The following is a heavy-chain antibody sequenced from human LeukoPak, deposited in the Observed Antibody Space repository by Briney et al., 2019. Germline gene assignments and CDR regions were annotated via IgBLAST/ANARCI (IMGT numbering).Heavy chain of an antibody. Sequence: SETLSLTCSVSGGSISSYYWSWIRQPPGKGLEWIGYIYYSGSTNYNPSLKSRVTISVDTSKNQFSLKLSSVTAADTAVYYCAGSAYYYDNSGYYPHFDYWGQGTLVTVSS. J-gene: IGHJ4*02. CDR3: AGSAYYYDNSGYYPHFDY. CDR1: GGSISSYY. D-gene: IGHD3-22*01. CDR2: IYYSGST. V-gene: IGHV4-59*01.